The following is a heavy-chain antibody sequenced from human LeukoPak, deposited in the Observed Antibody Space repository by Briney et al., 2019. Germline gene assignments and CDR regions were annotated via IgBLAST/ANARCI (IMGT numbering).Heavy chain of an antibody. V-gene: IGHV3-11*04. D-gene: IGHD3-22*01. CDR3: ARDPVPHRRDSSGYYADY. CDR2: ISSSGSTI. Sequence: GGSLRLSCAASGFTFSDYYMSWIRQAPGKGLEWVSYISSSGSTIYYADSVKGRFTISRDNAKNSLYLQMNSLRAEDTAVYYCARDPVPHRRDSSGYYADYWGQGTLVTVSS. CDR1: GFTFSDYY. J-gene: IGHJ4*02.